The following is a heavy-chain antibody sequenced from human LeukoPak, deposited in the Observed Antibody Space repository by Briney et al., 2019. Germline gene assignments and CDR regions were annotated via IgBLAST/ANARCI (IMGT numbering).Heavy chain of an antibody. CDR1: GFTFGDYA. CDR2: IRSKAYGGTT. CDR3: TTYKARGVLGYYYGMDV. J-gene: IGHJ6*02. Sequence: GGSLRLSCTASGFTFGDYAMSWVRQAPGKGLEWVGFIRSKAYGGTTEYAASVKGRFTISRDDSKSIAYLQMNSLKTEDTAVYYCTTYKARGVLGYYYGMDVWGQGTTVTVSS. V-gene: IGHV3-49*04. D-gene: IGHD5-24*01.